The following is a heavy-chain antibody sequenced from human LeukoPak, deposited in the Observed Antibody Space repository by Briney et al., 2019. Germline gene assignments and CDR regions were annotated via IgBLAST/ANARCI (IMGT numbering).Heavy chain of an antibody. V-gene: IGHV1-2*02. J-gene: IGHJ5*02. D-gene: IGHD2-15*01. Sequence: VASVKVSCKASGYTFTGYYMHWVRQAPGQGLEWMGWINPNSGGTNYAQKFQGRVTMTRDTSISTAYMELSRLRSDDTAVYYCARGVVAATGRWFDPWGQGTLVTVSS. CDR1: GYTFTGYY. CDR2: INPNSGGT. CDR3: ARGVVAATGRWFDP.